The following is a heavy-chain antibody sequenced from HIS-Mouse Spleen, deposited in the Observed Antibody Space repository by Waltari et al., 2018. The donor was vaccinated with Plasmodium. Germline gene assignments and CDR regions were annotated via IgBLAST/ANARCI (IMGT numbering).Heavy chain of an antibody. CDR3: ARSLGIASSYWYFDL. CDR2: IYHSGST. Sequence: QVQLQESGPGLVKPSETLSLTCTVPGYSLRSGYYWGWIRQPPGKGLEWIGSIYHSGSTYYNPSLKSRVTISVDTSKNQFSLKLSSVTAADTAVYYCARSLGIASSYWYFDLWGRGTLVTVSS. D-gene: IGHD2-15*01. V-gene: IGHV4-38-2*02. J-gene: IGHJ2*01. CDR1: GYSLRSGYY.